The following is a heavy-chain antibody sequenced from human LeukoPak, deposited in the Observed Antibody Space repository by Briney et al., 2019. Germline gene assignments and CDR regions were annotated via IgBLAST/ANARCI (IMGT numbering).Heavy chain of an antibody. CDR3: ATLGATSFDY. J-gene: IGHJ4*02. D-gene: IGHD1-26*01. V-gene: IGHV1-2*02. CDR1: GYIFNDYY. CDR2: IVPNSGGT. Sequence: ASVKVSCKTSGYIFNDYYILWVRQAPGQGLEWMGWIVPNSGGTNYAQKFQGRVTMTRDTSISTAYMELNRLRYDDTAVYYCATLGATSFDYWGQGTLVTVSS.